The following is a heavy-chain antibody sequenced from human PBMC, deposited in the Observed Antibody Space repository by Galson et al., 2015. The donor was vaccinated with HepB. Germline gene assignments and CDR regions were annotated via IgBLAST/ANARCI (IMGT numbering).Heavy chain of an antibody. Sequence: SLRLSCAASGFTFSDYYMSWIRQAPGKGLEWVSYISSSSSYTNYADSVKGRFTISRDNAKNSLYLRMNSLRAEDTAVYYCARDGVGNNRRYFDYWGQGTLVTVSS. CDR1: GFTFSDYY. J-gene: IGHJ4*02. CDR3: ARDGVGNNRRYFDY. CDR2: ISSSSSYT. D-gene: IGHD1-14*01. V-gene: IGHV3-11*06.